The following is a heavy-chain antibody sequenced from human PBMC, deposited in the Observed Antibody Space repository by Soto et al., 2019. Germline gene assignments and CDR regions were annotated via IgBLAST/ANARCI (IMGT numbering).Heavy chain of an antibody. V-gene: IGHV3-33*01. CDR2: IWYDGSNK. D-gene: IGHD6-19*01. J-gene: IGHJ6*02. CDR3: ARDLGPPGQWLDWNYYYGMDV. CDR1: GFTFSSYG. Sequence: PGGSLRLSCAASGFTFSSYGMHWVRQAPGKGLEWVAVIWYDGSNKYYADSVKGRFTISRDNSKNTLYLQMNSLRAEDTAVYYCARDLGPPGQWLDWNYYYGMDVWGQGTTVTVSS.